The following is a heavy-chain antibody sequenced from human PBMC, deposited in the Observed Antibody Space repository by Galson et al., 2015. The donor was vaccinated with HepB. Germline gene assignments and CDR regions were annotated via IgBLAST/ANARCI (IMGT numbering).Heavy chain of an antibody. CDR2: IDPSDSYT. CDR1: GYSFTSYW. D-gene: IGHD3-10*01. V-gene: IGHV5-10-1*01. Sequence: SGAEVKKPGESLRISCKGSGYSFTSYWISWVRQMPGKGLEWMGRIDPSDSYTNYSPSFQGHVTISADKSISTAYLQWSSLKASDTAMYYCASFDYYGSGSYYYYYGMDVWGQGTTVTVSS. CDR3: ASFDYYGSGSYYYYYGMDV. J-gene: IGHJ6*02.